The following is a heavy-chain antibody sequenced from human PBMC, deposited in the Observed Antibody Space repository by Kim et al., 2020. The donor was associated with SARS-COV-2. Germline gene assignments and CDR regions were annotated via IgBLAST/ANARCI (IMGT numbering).Heavy chain of an antibody. D-gene: IGHD4-17*01. CDR3: AREGYGGKLGEGTYHYYGMDV. J-gene: IGHJ6*02. Sequence: GGSLRLSCAASGFTFSNFGMNWVRQAPGKGLEWISYISSTSSIIYYADSVKGRFTISRDNAKSSLYLQMNRLRAEDTAVYYCAREGYGGKLGEGTYHYYGMDVWGQGTTVTV. CDR1: GFTFSNFG. V-gene: IGHV3-48*04. CDR2: ISSTSSII.